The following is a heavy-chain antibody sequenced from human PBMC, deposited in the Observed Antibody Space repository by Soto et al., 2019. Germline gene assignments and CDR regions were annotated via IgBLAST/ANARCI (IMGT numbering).Heavy chain of an antibody. V-gene: IGHV3-23*01. CDR1: GFTFSSYA. J-gene: IGHJ4*02. Sequence: GGSLRLSCAASGFTFSSYAMSWVRQAPGKGLEWVSAISGSGGSTYYADSVKGRFTISRDNSKNTLYLQMNSLRAEDTAVYYCAKDGLRFVVPAAMTLFDYWGQGTLVTVSS. D-gene: IGHD2-2*01. CDR2: ISGSGGST. CDR3: AKDGLRFVVPAAMTLFDY.